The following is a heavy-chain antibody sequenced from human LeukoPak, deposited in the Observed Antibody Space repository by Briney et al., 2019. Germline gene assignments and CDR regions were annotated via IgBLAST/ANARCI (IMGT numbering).Heavy chain of an antibody. D-gene: IGHD3-3*01. V-gene: IGHV4-59*01. CDR3: ARDRGFLEWFGYYYYMDV. CDR1: GGSISPYY. CDR2: IYYSGNT. J-gene: IGHJ6*03. Sequence: SETLSLTCTVSGGSISPYYWSWIRQPPGRGLEWLGYIYYSGNTDYNPSLKSRVGISVDTSKNQFSLKLSSVTAADTAVYYCARDRGFLEWFGYYYYMDVWGKGTTVTVSS.